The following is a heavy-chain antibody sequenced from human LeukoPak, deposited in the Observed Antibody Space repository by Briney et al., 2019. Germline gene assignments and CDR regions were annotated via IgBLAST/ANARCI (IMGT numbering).Heavy chain of an antibody. CDR3: ATDSDPWGPAAGTIDY. CDR1: GHALSDLS. J-gene: IGHJ4*02. D-gene: IGHD6-13*01. Sequence: ASVTVSCKISGHALSDLSIHWVRQAPGRGPEWMGGFDPEVGDKMHAQKFQGGVTMTEDTSTDTAYMELNSLRSEDTAVYYCATDSDPWGPAAGTIDYWGQGTLVTVSS. V-gene: IGHV1-24*01. CDR2: FDPEVGDK.